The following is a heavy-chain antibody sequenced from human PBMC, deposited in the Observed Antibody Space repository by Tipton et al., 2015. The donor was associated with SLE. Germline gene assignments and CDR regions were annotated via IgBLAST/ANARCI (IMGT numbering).Heavy chain of an antibody. V-gene: IGHV4-61*05. Sequence: LRLSCTVSGGSISSSSYYWGWIRQPPGKGLEWIGYIYYSGSTNYNPSLKSRVTISVDTSKNQFSLKLSSVTAADTAVYYCARWGGIYSHDYWGQGTLVTVSS. CDR3: ARWGGIYSHDY. J-gene: IGHJ4*02. CDR1: GGSISSSSYY. D-gene: IGHD5-12*01. CDR2: IYYSGST.